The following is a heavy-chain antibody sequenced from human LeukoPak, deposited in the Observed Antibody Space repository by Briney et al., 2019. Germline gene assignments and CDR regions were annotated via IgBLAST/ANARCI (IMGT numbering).Heavy chain of an antibody. Sequence: ASVTVSCKASGYTFTSYGISWVRQAPGQGLEWMGWISAYNGNTNYAQNLQGRVTMTTDTSTSTAYMEVRSLRSDDTAVYYCARDRQSCSDSSCLVDSWGQGTLVTVSS. J-gene: IGHJ4*02. CDR3: ARDRQSCSDSSCLVDS. CDR2: ISAYNGNT. V-gene: IGHV1-18*01. D-gene: IGHD2-2*01. CDR1: GYTFTSYG.